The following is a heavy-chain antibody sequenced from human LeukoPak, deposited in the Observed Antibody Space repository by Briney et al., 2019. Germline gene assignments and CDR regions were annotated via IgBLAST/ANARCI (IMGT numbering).Heavy chain of an antibody. CDR1: GFTFSSYA. D-gene: IGHD6-13*01. J-gene: IGHJ4*02. Sequence: GGSLRLSCAASGFTFSSYAMSWVRQAPRKGLEWVAVISGSGGRTYYADSVKGRFTISRDNSKNTLYLQMNSLRAEDTAVYYCARGAGIASTGTGSFDYWGQGALVTVSS. CDR3: ARGAGIASTGTGSFDY. V-gene: IGHV3-23*01. CDR2: ISGSGGRT.